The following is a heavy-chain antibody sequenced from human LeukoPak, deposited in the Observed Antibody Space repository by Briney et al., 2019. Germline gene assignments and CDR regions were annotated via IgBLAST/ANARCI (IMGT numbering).Heavy chain of an antibody. Sequence: ASVNVSCKASGGTFSSYAISWVRQAPGQGLEWMGGIIPIFGTANYAQKFQGRVTITADESTSTAYMELSSLRSEDTAVYYCARDAGLGNQGIDYWGQGTLVTVSS. CDR2: IIPIFGTA. D-gene: IGHD3/OR15-3a*01. V-gene: IGHV1-69*01. CDR1: GGTFSSYA. CDR3: ARDAGLGNQGIDY. J-gene: IGHJ4*02.